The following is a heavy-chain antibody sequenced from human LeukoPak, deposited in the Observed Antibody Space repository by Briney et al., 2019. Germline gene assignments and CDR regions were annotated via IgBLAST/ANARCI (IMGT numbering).Heavy chain of an antibody. V-gene: IGHV3-30*02. CDR1: GFTFSSYG. Sequence: PGGSLRLSXAASGFTFSSYGMHWVRQAPGKGLEWVAFIRYDGSNKYYADSVKGRFTISRDNSKNTLYLQMNSLRAEDMAVYYCAWSHSGYEPQFDYWGQGTLVTVSS. D-gene: IGHD5-12*01. CDR3: AWSHSGYEPQFDY. CDR2: IRYDGSNK. J-gene: IGHJ4*02.